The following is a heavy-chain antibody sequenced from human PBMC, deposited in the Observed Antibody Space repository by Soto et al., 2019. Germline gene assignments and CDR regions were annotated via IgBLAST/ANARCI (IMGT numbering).Heavy chain of an antibody. Sequence: GGSLRLSCAASGFTFSSYGMHWVRQAPGKGLEWVAVIWYDGSNKYYADSVKGRFTISRDNSKNTLYLQMNSLRAEDTAVYYCARGGKDIVVVPAPGPGSLYYYYYMDVWGKGTTVTVSS. D-gene: IGHD2-2*01. CDR1: GFTFSSYG. J-gene: IGHJ6*03. V-gene: IGHV3-33*01. CDR3: ARGGKDIVVVPAPGPGSLYYYYYMDV. CDR2: IWYDGSNK.